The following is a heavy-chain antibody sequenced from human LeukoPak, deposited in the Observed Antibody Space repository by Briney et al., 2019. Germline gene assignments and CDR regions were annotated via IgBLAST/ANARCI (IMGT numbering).Heavy chain of an antibody. D-gene: IGHD3-16*01. J-gene: IGHJ4*02. Sequence: GGSLRLSCTASGFTFSNYAMSWVRQAPGEGLEWVSALSGSSGSTYYADSVKGRVTISRDNCKNKLYLQMRSLRAEDTGGYYCATVWFRRFDYWGEGILVTVSS. CDR1: GFTFSNYA. V-gene: IGHV3-23*01. CDR2: LSGSSGST. CDR3: ATVWFRRFDY.